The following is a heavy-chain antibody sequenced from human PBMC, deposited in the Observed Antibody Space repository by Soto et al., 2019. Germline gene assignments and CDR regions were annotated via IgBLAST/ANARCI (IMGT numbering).Heavy chain of an antibody. Sequence: SVKGSCTASGGTFSSYAISWVRQAPGQGLEWMGGIIPIFGTANYAQKFQGRVTITGDESARPAYIELSSRRSEDTAVYYCARDQLWPRLGYYYYYGMDVWGQGTTVTVSS. J-gene: IGHJ6*02. V-gene: IGHV1-69*01. D-gene: IGHD5-18*01. CDR1: GGTFSSYA. CDR3: ARDQLWPRLGYYYYYGMDV. CDR2: IIPIFGTA.